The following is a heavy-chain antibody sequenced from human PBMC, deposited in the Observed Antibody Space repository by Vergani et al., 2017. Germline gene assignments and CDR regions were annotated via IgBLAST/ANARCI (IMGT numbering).Heavy chain of an antibody. CDR1: GYSFTSYW. J-gene: IGHJ6*03. CDR2: IYPGDSDT. D-gene: IGHD2-2*01. CDR3: ARHLHCSSTSCSGIYYMDV. V-gene: IGHV5-51*01. Sequence: EVQLVQSGAEVKKPGESLKISCKGSGYSFTSYWIGWVRQMPGKGLEWMGIIYPGDSDTRYSPSFQGQVTISAAKSISTAYLQWSSLKASDTAMYYCARHLHCSSTSCSGIYYMDVWGKGTTVTVSS.